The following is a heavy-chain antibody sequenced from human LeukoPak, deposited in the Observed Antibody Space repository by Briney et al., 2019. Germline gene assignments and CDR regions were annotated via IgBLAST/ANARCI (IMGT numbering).Heavy chain of an antibody. CDR2: IDWDDDK. V-gene: IGHV2-70*11. CDR3: ARSFHYYDSSGYYSFQH. J-gene: IGHJ1*01. CDR1: GFSLSTSGMC. D-gene: IGHD3-22*01. Sequence: SGPTLVNPTQTLTLTCTFSGFSLSTSGMCVSWIRQPPGKALEWLARIDWDDDKYYSTSLKTRLTISKDTSKDQVVLTMTNMDPVDTATYYCARSFHYYDSSGYYSFQHWGQGTLVTVSP.